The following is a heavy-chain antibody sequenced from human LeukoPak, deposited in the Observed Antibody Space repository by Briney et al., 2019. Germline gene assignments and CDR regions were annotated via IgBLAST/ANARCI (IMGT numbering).Heavy chain of an antibody. CDR2: INSNGSST. D-gene: IGHD3-3*01. CDR1: GFTFSSYW. Sequence: GGSLRLSCAASGFTFSSYWMHWVRQAPGKGLVWVSRINSNGSSTSYADSVKGRFTISRDNAKNTLYLQMNSLRAEDTAVYYCARATTYYDFWSGYYYYYYYMDVWGKGTTVTVSS. CDR3: ARATTYYDFWSGYYYYYYYMDV. V-gene: IGHV3-74*01. J-gene: IGHJ6*03.